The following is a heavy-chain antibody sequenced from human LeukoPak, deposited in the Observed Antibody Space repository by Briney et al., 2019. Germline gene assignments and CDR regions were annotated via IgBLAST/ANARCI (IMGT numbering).Heavy chain of an antibody. Sequence: GESLKISCQGSGYSFTSYWIGWVRQLPGKGLEWMGIIYPGDSDTRYSPSFQGQVTISADKSISTAYLQWSSLKASDTAMYYCARHSPERETPNYYYCGMDVWGQGTTVTVSS. J-gene: IGHJ6*02. CDR1: GYSFTSYW. CDR3: ARHSPERETPNYYYCGMDV. D-gene: IGHD1-1*01. V-gene: IGHV5-51*01. CDR2: IYPGDSDT.